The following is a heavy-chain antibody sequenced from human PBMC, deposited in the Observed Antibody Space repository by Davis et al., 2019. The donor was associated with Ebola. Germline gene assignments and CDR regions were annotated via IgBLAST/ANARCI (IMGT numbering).Heavy chain of an antibody. V-gene: IGHV3-30*02. Sequence: GGSLRLSCAASGFTLSGYDMNWVRQAPGKGLQWVAVIWDDGSNKYYADSVKGRFTISRDNSKNTLYLQMNNLGPEDTAVYYCAKDSGSGGSCMEVWGKGTTVIVSS. J-gene: IGHJ6*04. CDR3: AKDSGSGGSCMEV. CDR2: IWDDGSNK. D-gene: IGHD2-15*01. CDR1: GFTLSGYD.